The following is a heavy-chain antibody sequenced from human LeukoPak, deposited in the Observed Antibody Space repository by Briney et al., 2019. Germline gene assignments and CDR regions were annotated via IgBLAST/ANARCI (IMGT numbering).Heavy chain of an antibody. D-gene: IGHD1-14*01. CDR2: IGAAGAHT. Sequence: GGSLSLSCAASGFRFSYHDMHWVRQAPGKGLEFVSSIGAAGAHTFYADSVKGRFTISRDNFQSTMYLQMDGLRPEDSAVYYCARELGGTKMGGFDIWGQGTVVTVSS. V-gene: IGHV3-64*02. J-gene: IGHJ3*02. CDR3: ARELGGTKMGGFDI. CDR1: GFRFSYHD.